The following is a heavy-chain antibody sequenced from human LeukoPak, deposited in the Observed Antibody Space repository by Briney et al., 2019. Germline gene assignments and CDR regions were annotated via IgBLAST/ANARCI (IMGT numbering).Heavy chain of an antibody. CDR2: IYHSGST. CDR1: GGSISSSNW. CDR3: ARLKEAVALNWFDP. J-gene: IGHJ5*02. Sequence: SGTLSLTCAVSGGSISSSNWWSWVRQPPGKGLEWIGQIYHSGSTNYNPSLKSRVTISVDTSKNQFSLKLSSVTAADTAVYYCARLKEAVALNWFDPWGQGTLVTVSS. D-gene: IGHD6-19*01. V-gene: IGHV4-4*02.